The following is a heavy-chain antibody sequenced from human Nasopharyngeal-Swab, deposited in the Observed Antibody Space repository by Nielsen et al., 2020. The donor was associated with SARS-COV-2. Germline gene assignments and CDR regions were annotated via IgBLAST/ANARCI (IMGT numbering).Heavy chain of an antibody. Sequence: GESLKISCTPSGFTFSDYAMNWVRRAQGKGLEWVASITSRGDRTYYGDSVKGRFTIFRENYKNTLYLQLNSLRAEDTARYYCARFSRCDDDCPSDYWGQGTLVTVSS. CDR3: ARFSRCDDDCPSDY. D-gene: IGHD2-21*02. CDR2: ITSRGDRT. J-gene: IGHJ4*02. V-gene: IGHV3-23*01. CDR1: GFTFSDYA.